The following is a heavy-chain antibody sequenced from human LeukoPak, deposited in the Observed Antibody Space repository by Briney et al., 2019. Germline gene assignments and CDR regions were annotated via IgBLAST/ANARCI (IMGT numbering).Heavy chain of an antibody. CDR2: ISSSGSTI. J-gene: IGHJ3*02. CDR3: ARLNHDAFDI. CDR1: GFTFSSYE. D-gene: IGHD1-14*01. V-gene: IGHV3-48*03. Sequence: GGSLRLSCAASGFTFSSYEMNWVRQAPGKGLEWVSYISSSGSTIYYADSVRGRLTISRDNAKNSLYLQMNSLRAEDTAIYYCARLNHDAFDIWGQGTMVTVSS.